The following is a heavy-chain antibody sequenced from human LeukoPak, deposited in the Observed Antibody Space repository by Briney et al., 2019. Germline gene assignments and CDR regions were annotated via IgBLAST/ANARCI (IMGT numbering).Heavy chain of an antibody. D-gene: IGHD2-2*01. Sequence: ASVKVSCKASGYTFTGYYMHWVRQAPGQGLEWMGWINPNSGGTNYAQKFQGRVTMTRDTSISTAYMELSRLRSDDTAVYYCAREGRYCSSTSCHNWFDPWGQETLVTVSS. J-gene: IGHJ5*02. CDR3: AREGRYCSSTSCHNWFDP. V-gene: IGHV1-2*02. CDR2: INPNSGGT. CDR1: GYTFTGYY.